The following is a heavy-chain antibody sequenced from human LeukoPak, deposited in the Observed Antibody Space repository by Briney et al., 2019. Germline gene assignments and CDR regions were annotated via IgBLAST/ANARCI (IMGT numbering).Heavy chain of an antibody. CDR1: GFTFSSYS. CDR3: ARDSYSSSRLPLDY. CDR2: ISSSSSYI. Sequence: PGGSLRLYCAASGFTFSSYSMNWVRQAPGQGLEWVSSISSSSSYIYYADSVKGRFTISRDNAKNSLYLQMNSLRAEGTAVYYCARDSYSSSRLPLDYWGQGTLVTVSS. J-gene: IGHJ4*02. V-gene: IGHV3-21*01. D-gene: IGHD6-6*01.